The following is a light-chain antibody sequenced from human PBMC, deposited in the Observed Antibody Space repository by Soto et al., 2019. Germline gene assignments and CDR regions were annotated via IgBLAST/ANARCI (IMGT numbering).Light chain of an antibody. CDR1: QGISSA. CDR2: DAS. CDR3: QQFNSYPIT. V-gene: IGKV1-13*02. Sequence: ALQLTQSPSSLAASVGDRVTITCRASQGISSALAWYQQKPGKAPKLLIYDASSLESGVPSRFSGSRSGTDFTLTISSLQPEDFATYYCQQFNSYPITFGQGTRLEIK. J-gene: IGKJ5*01.